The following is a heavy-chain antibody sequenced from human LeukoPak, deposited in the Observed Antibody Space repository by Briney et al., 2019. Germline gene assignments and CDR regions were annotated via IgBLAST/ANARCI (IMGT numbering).Heavy chain of an antibody. V-gene: IGHV1-46*01. D-gene: IGHD3-10*01. CDR1: GYTFTSYY. CDR2: INPNGGAT. CDR3: ARVMVAWFGDKAFDY. Sequence: ASVKDACKTSGYTFTSYYIHWVRQAPAQGLECMGIINPNGGATSYTQKFQGRVTMTRDTSTSTVYMDLSSLRSEDTAVYYCARVMVAWFGDKAFDYWGQGTLVTVSS. J-gene: IGHJ4*02.